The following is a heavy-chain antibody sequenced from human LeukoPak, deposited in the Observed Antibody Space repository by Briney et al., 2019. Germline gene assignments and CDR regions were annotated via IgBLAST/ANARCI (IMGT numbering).Heavy chain of an antibody. CDR2: IYYSGST. Sequence: SETLSLTYTVSGGSISSSSYYWGWIRQPPGKGLEWIGSIYYSGSTYYNPSLKSRVTISVDTSKNQFSLKLSSVTAADTAVYYCAVVGSSGYYLYYFDYWGQGTLVTVSS. CDR3: AVVGSSGYYLYYFDY. CDR1: GGSISSSSYY. J-gene: IGHJ4*02. V-gene: IGHV4-39*07. D-gene: IGHD3-22*01.